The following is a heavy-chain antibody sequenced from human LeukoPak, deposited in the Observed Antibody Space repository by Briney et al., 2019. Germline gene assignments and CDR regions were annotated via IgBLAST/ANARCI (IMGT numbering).Heavy chain of an antibody. D-gene: IGHD3-3*01. CDR3: ARGFRLGGLYYYYGMDV. CDR2: IYYSGST. J-gene: IGHJ6*02. CDR1: GGSISSYY. V-gene: IGHV4-59*01. Sequence: SETLSLTCTVSGGSISSYYWSWIRQPPGKGLEWIGYIYYSGSTNYNPYVKSRVTISVDTSKNQFSLKLSSVTAADTAVYYCARGFRLGGLYYYYGMDVWGQGTTVTVSS.